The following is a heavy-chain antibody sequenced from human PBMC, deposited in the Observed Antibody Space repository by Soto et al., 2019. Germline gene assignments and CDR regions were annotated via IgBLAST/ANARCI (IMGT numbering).Heavy chain of an antibody. CDR2: INPNSGGT. CDR3: AREEGYQLLHTTNWFDP. V-gene: IGHV1-2*02. J-gene: IGHJ5*02. D-gene: IGHD2-2*01. Sequence: ASVKVSCKASGYTFTGYYMHWVRQAPGQGLEWMGWINPNSGGTNYAQKFQGRVTMTRDTSISTAYMELSRLRSDDTAVYYCAREEGYQLLHTTNWFDPWGQGTLVTVSS. CDR1: GYTFTGYY.